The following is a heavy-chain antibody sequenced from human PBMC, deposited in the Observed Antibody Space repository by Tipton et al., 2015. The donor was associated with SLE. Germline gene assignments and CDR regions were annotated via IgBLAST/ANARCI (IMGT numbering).Heavy chain of an antibody. Sequence: SLRLSCAASGFTINRFGMHWVRQVPGKGLEWVSGSSWNSGTISHADSVKGRFTMSRDNSKNTLYLQMNSLRAEDTAVYYCLRSPNYYYGMDVWGQGTTVTVSS. CDR2: SSWNSGTI. J-gene: IGHJ6*02. CDR1: GFTINRFG. CDR3: LRSPNYYYGMDV. V-gene: IGHV3-9*01.